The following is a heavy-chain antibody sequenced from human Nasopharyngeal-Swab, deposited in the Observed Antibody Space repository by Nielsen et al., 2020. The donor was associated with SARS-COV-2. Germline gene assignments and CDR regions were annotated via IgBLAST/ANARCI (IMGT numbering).Heavy chain of an antibody. J-gene: IGHJ5*02. Sequence: GESLKISCAASGFTFSSYWMSWVRQAPGKGLEWVANIKQDGSEKYYVDSVKGRFTISRGNAKNSLYLQMNSLRAEDTAVYYCAREYCSSTSCYGDWFDPWGQGTLVTVSS. CDR2: IKQDGSEK. D-gene: IGHD2-2*01. V-gene: IGHV3-7*01. CDR1: GFTFSSYW. CDR3: AREYCSSTSCYGDWFDP.